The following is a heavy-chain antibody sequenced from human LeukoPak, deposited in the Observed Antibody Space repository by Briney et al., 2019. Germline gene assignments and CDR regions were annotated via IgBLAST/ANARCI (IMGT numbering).Heavy chain of an antibody. Sequence: ASVKVSCKASGYTFTGYYMHWVRQAPGQGLEWMGWINPNSGGTNYAQKFQGRVTMTRDTSISTAYMELSRLRSDDTAVYYCAIGVEFDWLSENFDYWGQGTLVTVSS. D-gene: IGHD3-9*01. CDR1: GYTFTGYY. J-gene: IGHJ4*02. CDR2: INPNSGGT. CDR3: AIGVEFDWLSENFDY. V-gene: IGHV1-2*02.